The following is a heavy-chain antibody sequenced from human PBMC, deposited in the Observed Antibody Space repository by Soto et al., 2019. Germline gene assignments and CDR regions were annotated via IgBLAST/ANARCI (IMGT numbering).Heavy chain of an antibody. J-gene: IGHJ4*02. D-gene: IGHD3-22*01. CDR3: ARSSYYDNGGYYFYYFDY. V-gene: IGHV5-51*01. CDR2: IYPGDSDI. Sequence: GESLKISCTGSGYSFTSYWIGWVRQMPGKGLEWMGCIYPGDSDIRYSPSFQGQVTISADKSLSTAYLQWSSLEASDTATYYCARSSYYDNGGYYFYYFDYWGQGTQVTVSS. CDR1: GYSFTSYW.